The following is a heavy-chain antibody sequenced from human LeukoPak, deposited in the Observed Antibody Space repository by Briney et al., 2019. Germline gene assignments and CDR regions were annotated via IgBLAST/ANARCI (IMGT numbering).Heavy chain of an antibody. D-gene: IGHD3-3*01. J-gene: IGHJ6*02. CDR3: AREQSGTEWYYYYGMDV. CDR2: ISSSSIYI. CDR1: GFTFSSYS. Sequence: KSGGSLRLSCVASGFTFSSYSMNWVRQAPGKGLEWVSSISSSSIYIYYADSVKGRFTISRDNAKNSLYLQMNSLRAEDTAVYYCAREQSGTEWYYYYGMDVWGQGTTVNVSS. V-gene: IGHV3-21*01.